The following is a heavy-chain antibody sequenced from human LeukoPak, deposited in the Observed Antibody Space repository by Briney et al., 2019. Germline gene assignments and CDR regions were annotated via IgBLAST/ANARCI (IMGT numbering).Heavy chain of an antibody. CDR2: ISSSSSYI. J-gene: IGHJ4*02. Sequence: GGSLRLSCAASGFTFSSYRMNWVRQVPGKWLEWVSSISSSSSYIYYADSVKGRFTISRDNAKNSLFLQMHSLRAEDTAVYYCATDDYGAFDYWGQGTLVTVSS. CDR1: GFTFSSYR. D-gene: IGHD4/OR15-4a*01. V-gene: IGHV3-21*01. CDR3: ATDDYGAFDY.